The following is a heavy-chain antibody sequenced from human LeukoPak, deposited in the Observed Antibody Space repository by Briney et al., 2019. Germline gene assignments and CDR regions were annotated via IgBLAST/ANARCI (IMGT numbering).Heavy chain of an antibody. CDR2: ISSTGYNT. J-gene: IGHJ3*02. Sequence: GGSLRLSCATSGFAFGDYDMTWVRQAPGKGLEWVSTISSTGYNTYYADSVKGRFTVSRDSSKNTLFLQMNTLSAEDTAKYYCAKDRTNWNYVGDAFDIWGQGTMVTVSS. CDR1: GFAFGDYD. D-gene: IGHD1-7*01. CDR3: AKDRTNWNYVGDAFDI. V-gene: IGHV3-23*01.